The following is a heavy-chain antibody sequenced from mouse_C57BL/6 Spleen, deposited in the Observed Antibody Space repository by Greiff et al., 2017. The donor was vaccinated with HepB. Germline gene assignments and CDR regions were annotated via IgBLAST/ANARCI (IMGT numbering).Heavy chain of an antibody. V-gene: IGHV1-26*01. CDR1: GYTFTDYY. CDR3: ARRANWDVGFAY. CDR2: INPNNGGT. J-gene: IGHJ3*01. Sequence: VQLQQSGPELVKPGASVKISCKASGYTFTDYYMNWVKQSHGKSLEWIGDINPNNGGTSYNQKFKGKATLTVDKSSSTAYMELRSLTSEDSAVYYWARRANWDVGFAYWGQGTLVTFSA. D-gene: IGHD4-1*01.